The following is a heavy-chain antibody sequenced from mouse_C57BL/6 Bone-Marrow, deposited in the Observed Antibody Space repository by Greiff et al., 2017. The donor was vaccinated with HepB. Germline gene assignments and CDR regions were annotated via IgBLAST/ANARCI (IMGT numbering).Heavy chain of an antibody. CDR3: ARYGYDGNAY. J-gene: IGHJ3*01. Sequence: QVHVKQPGAELVKPGASVKLSCKASGYTFTSYWMQWVKQRPGQGLEWIGEIDPSDSYTNYNQKFKGKATLTVDTSSSTAYMQLSSLTSEDSAVYYCARYGYDGNAYWGQGTLVTVSA. CDR2: IDPSDSYT. V-gene: IGHV1-50*01. D-gene: IGHD2-2*01. CDR1: GYTFTSYW.